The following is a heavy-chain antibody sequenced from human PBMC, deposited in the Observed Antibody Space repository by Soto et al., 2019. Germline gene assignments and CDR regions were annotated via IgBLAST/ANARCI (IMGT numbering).Heavy chain of an antibody. CDR3: ARHTSRVAPSRVDY. J-gene: IGHJ4*02. V-gene: IGHV4-39*01. CDR2: IYYSGST. D-gene: IGHD2-15*01. Sequence: QLQLQESGPGLVKPSETLSLTCTVSGGSISSSSYYWGWIRQPPGKGLEGMGSIYYSGSTYYNPSLKSRDPMTVDTSKNQCYLNLSAVTAADTAVYYCARHTSRVAPSRVDYWGQGTLVTVSS. CDR1: GGSISSSSYY.